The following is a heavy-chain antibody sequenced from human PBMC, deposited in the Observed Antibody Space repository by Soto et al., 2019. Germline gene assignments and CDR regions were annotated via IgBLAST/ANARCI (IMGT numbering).Heavy chain of an antibody. CDR3: AKDQQLQPTTYYFYGMDV. CDR2: IAYDGSNK. Sequence: QVQLVESGGGVVQPGRSLRLSCVASGFSFSSYGMHWVRQAPGKGPEWVAGIAYDGSNKFYADSVKGRFTIFRDGSKNTVYLQMNSLRPDDTAVYYCAKDQQLQPTTYYFYGMDVWGQGTTVTVSS. CDR1: GFSFSSYG. J-gene: IGHJ6*02. D-gene: IGHD1-1*01. V-gene: IGHV3-30*18.